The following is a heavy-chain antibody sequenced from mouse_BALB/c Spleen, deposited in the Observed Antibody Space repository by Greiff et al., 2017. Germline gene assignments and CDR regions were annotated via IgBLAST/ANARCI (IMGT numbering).Heavy chain of an antibody. CDR3: ARHGITFYAMDY. V-gene: IGHV5-12-1*01. J-gene: IGHJ4*01. Sequence: EVKVVESGGGLVKPGGSLKLSCAASGFAFSSYDMSWVRQTPEKRLEWVAYISSGGGSTYYPDTVKGRFTISRDNAKNTLYLQMSSLKSEDTAMYYCARHGITFYAMDYWGQGTSVTVSS. CDR2: ISSGGGST. CDR1: GFAFSSYD. D-gene: IGHD1-1*01.